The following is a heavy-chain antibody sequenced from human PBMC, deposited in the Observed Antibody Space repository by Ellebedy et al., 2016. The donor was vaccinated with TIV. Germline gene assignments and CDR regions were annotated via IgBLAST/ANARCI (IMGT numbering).Heavy chain of an antibody. CDR3: AGSSSSLLDY. Sequence: MPSETLSLTCTVTGCPISSGDYYWSWIRKPPGKGLDWTGEINHSGSTNYNPSLKSRVTISVDTSKNQFSLKLSSVTAADTAVYYCAGSSSSLLDYWGQGTLVTVSS. D-gene: IGHD6-13*01. J-gene: IGHJ4*02. CDR2: INHSGST. V-gene: IGHV4-39*07. CDR1: GCPISSGDYY.